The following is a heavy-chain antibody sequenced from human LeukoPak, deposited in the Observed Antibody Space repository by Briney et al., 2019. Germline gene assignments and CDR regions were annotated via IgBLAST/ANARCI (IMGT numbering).Heavy chain of an antibody. D-gene: IGHD6-13*01. CDR1: GGSISSGSYS. J-gene: IGHJ6*03. V-gene: IGHV4-61*02. Sequence: PSETLSLTCTVSGGSISSGSYSWSWIRQPAGKGLEWIGRFYTSGSTNYNPSLKSRVTISVDTSKNQFSLKLSSVTAADTAVYYCARGRLAAAGLNYYYYYMDVWGKGTTVTVSS. CDR2: FYTSGST. CDR3: ARGRLAAAGLNYYYYYMDV.